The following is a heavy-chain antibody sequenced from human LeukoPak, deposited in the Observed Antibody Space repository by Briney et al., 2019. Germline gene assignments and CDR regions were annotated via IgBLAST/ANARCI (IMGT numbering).Heavy chain of an antibody. J-gene: IGHJ4*02. CDR2: INTDGSST. Sequence: GGSLRPSCSASGFTFSSYAMHWVRQAPGKGLVWVSRINTDGSSTTYADSVKGRFTISRDNAKNTLYLQMNSLRAEDTAVYYCARLYGGYGDYYFDYWGQGTLVTVSS. V-gene: IGHV3-74*01. D-gene: IGHD4-17*01. CDR1: GFTFSSYA. CDR3: ARLYGGYGDYYFDY.